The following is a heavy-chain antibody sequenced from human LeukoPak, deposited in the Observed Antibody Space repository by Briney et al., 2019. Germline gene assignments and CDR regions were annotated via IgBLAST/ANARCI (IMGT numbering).Heavy chain of an antibody. CDR2: ISSSGSTI. J-gene: IGHJ6*02. V-gene: IGHV3-11*01. D-gene: IGHD3-10*01. CDR1: GFTFSDYY. CDR3: ARSGSGSYIDYYYYYGMDV. Sequence: GGSLRLSCAASGFTFSDYYMSWIRQAPGKWLEWVSYISSSGSTIYYADSVKGRFTISRDNAKNSLYLQMNSLRAEDTAVYYCARSGSGSYIDYYYYYGMDVWGQGTTVTVSS.